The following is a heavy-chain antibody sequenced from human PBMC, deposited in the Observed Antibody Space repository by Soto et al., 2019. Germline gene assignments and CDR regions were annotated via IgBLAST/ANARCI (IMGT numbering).Heavy chain of an antibody. Sequence: EVQLLESGGGLVQPGGSLRLSCAASGFTFSSYAMSWVRQAPGKGLEWVSAISGSGGSTFYADSVKGRFTISRDTSKNTLFLQMSSLRAEDTAVYYCAKDGGRGYDGFDSWGQGTLVTVSS. CDR3: AKDGGRGYDGFDS. V-gene: IGHV3-23*01. D-gene: IGHD5-12*01. CDR2: ISGSGGST. CDR1: GFTFSSYA. J-gene: IGHJ5*01.